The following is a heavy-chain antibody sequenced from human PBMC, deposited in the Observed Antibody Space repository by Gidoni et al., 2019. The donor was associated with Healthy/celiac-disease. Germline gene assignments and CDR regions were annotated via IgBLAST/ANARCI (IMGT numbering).Heavy chain of an antibody. V-gene: IGHV3-43*01. Sequence: EVQLVESGGVVVQPGGSLRLSCAASGFPFDDYTMHWVRQAPGKGLEWVSLMSWDGGSTYYADSVKGRFTISRDNSKNSLYLQMNSLRTEDTALYYCAKDNGDGYNYCFDYWGQGTLVTVSS. CDR2: MSWDGGST. J-gene: IGHJ4*02. CDR1: GFPFDDYT. CDR3: AKDNGDGYNYCFDY. D-gene: IGHD5-12*01.